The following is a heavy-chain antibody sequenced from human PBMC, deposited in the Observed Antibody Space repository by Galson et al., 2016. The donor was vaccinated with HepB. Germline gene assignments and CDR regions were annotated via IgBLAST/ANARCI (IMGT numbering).Heavy chain of an antibody. V-gene: IGHV3-23*01. CDR3: AKDAIGMVIGWLDP. D-gene: IGHD3-3*01. CDR2: ISASGVT. Sequence: SLRLSCAASGFRFTKFAMTWVRLAPGKGLEWVSGISASGVTYYADSVRGRFTVSRDDSKNTVFLQMKSLRADDTALYYCAKDAIGMVIGWLDPWGQGTQVTASS. J-gene: IGHJ5*02. CDR1: GFRFTKFA.